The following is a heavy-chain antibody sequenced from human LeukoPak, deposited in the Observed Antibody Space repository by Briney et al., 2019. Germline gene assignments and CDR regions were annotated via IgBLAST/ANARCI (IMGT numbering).Heavy chain of an antibody. Sequence: PGGSLRLSCAPSGFTFCSYWMNGVRHAPGKGLVWVSRINIDGSTSNYADSVKGRFTISRDNAKNAVYLQMSSLRVEDTAVYYCARGSALVTPPFAYWGQGTLVTVSS. V-gene: IGHV3-74*01. CDR3: ARGSALVTPPFAY. CDR2: INIDGSTS. D-gene: IGHD5-18*01. CDR1: GFTFCSYW. J-gene: IGHJ4*02.